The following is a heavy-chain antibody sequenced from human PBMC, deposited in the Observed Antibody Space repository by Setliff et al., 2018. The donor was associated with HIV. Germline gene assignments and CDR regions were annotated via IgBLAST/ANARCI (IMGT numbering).Heavy chain of an antibody. J-gene: IGHJ5*02. Sequence: GSLRLSCAASGFTFSFHAMTWVRQAPGKGLEWVSGINGDGDSKYYADSVKGRFTVTRDNSKDTLTLQMNDLRAEDTGLYYCAKDYTPTFWEYNWFDLWGQGTLVTVSS. D-gene: IGHD3-3*01. V-gene: IGHV3-23*01. CDR2: INGDGDSK. CDR3: AKDYTPTFWEYNWFDL. CDR1: GFTFSFHA.